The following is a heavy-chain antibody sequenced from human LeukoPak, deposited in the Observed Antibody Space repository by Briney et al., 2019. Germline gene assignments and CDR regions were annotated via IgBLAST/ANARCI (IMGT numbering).Heavy chain of an antibody. CDR3: ARGPYSYDSSGAFDI. CDR2: ISSSGST. V-gene: IGHV4-61*02. Sequence: SETLSFTCTVSGGSISSDNYFWSWIRQPAGKGLEWIGRISSSGSTNYNPSLKSRVTISVDTSKNQFSLKLSSVTAADTAVYFCARGPYSYDSSGAFDIWGQGTMVTVSS. CDR1: GGSISSDNYF. J-gene: IGHJ3*02. D-gene: IGHD3-22*01.